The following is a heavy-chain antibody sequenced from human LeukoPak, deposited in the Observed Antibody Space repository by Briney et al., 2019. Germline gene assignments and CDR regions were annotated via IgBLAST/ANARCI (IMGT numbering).Heavy chain of an antibody. CDR3: ARGTPGKWLLLRGVDY. V-gene: IGHV3-30*02. D-gene: IGHD3-22*01. J-gene: IGHJ4*02. CDR1: GFIFSNYG. CDR2: IRYDGSNK. Sequence: PGGSLRLSCAASGFIFSNYGMHWVRQAPGKGLEWVAFIRYDGSNKYYADSVKGRFTISRDNAKNTLYLQMNSLRAEDTAVYYCARGTPGKWLLLRGVDYWGQGPLVTVSS.